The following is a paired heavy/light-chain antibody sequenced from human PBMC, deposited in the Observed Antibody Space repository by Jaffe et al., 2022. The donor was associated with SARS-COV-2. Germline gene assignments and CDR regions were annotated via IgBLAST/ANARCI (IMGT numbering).Light chain of an antibody. V-gene: IGKV1-39*01. J-gene: IGKJ4*01. CDR3: QQSYSTLGLT. CDR2: AAS. Sequence: DIQMTQSPSSLSASVGDRVTITCRASQSISSYLNWYQQKPGKAPKLLIYAASSLQSGVPSRFSGSGSGTDFTLTISSLQPEDFATYYCQQSYSTLGLTFGGGTKVEIK. CDR1: QSISSY.
Heavy chain of an antibody. CDR2: ISAYNGNT. J-gene: IGHJ3*02. CDR1: GYTFTSYG. V-gene: IGHV1-18*01. Sequence: QVQLVQSGAEVKKPGASVKVSCKASGYTFTSYGISWVRQAPGQGLEWMGWISAYNGNTNYAQKLQGRVTMTTDTSTSTAYMELRSLRSDDTAVYYCALGYCSGGSCSRRQSDAFDIWGQGTMVTVSS. CDR3: ALGYCSGGSCSRRQSDAFDI. D-gene: IGHD2-15*01.